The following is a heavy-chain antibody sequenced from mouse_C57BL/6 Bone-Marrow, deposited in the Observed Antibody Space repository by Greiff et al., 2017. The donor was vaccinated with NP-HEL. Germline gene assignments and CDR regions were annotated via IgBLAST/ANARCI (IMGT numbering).Heavy chain of an antibody. CDR3: ASLGFAY. Sequence: QVQLQQPGAELVMPGASVKLSCKASGYTFTSYWMHWVKQRPGQGLEWIGEIDPSDSYTNYNQKFKGKSTLTVDKSSSTAYMQLSSLTSEDSAVYHCASLGFAYWGQGTLVTVSA. J-gene: IGHJ3*01. CDR1: GYTFTSYW. CDR2: IDPSDSYT. V-gene: IGHV1-69*01.